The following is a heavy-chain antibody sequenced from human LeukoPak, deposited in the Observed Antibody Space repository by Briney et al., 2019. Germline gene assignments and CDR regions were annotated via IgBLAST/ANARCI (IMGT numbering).Heavy chain of an antibody. CDR2: IYYSGST. J-gene: IGHJ6*02. Sequence: SQTLPLTCTVSGGSISSGGYYWSWIRQHPGKGLEWIGYIYYSGSTYYNPSLKSRVTISVDTSKNQFSLKLSSVTAADTAVYYCARDQVLWFGELSNYYYGMDVWGQGTTVTVSS. CDR3: ARDQVLWFGELSNYYYGMDV. V-gene: IGHV4-31*03. D-gene: IGHD3-10*01. CDR1: GGSISSGGYY.